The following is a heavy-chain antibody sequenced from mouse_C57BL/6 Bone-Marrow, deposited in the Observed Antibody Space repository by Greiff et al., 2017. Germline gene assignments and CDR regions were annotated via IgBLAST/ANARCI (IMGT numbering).Heavy chain of an antibody. D-gene: IGHD6-5*01. Sequence: QVHVKQSGAELVRPGASVKLSCKASGYTFTSYGISWVKQRTGQGLEWIGEIYPRSGNTYYNEKFKGKATLTADKSSSTAYMELRSLTSADSAVFFCASYPAWFAYWGQGTLVTVSA. CDR3: ASYPAWFAY. J-gene: IGHJ3*01. CDR1: GYTFTSYG. V-gene: IGHV1-81*01. CDR2: IYPRSGNT.